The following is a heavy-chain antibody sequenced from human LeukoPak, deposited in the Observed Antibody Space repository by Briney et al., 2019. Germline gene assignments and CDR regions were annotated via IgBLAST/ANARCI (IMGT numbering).Heavy chain of an antibody. CDR1: GITFGRYG. CDR2: IWYDGSKT. J-gene: IGHJ5*02. V-gene: IGHV3-30*02. CDR3: AAPAGAANWLDP. D-gene: IGHD1-26*01. Sequence: PGGSLRLSCVATGITFGRYGMHWVRQAPGKGLEWVAFIWYDGSKTYYGDSVKGRFTISRDNSKNTVYLQMSTLRADDTAVYYCAAPAGAANWLDPWGQGTLVTVSS.